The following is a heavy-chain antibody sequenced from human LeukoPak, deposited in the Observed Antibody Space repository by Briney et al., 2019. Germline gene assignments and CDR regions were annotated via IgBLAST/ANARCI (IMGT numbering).Heavy chain of an antibody. D-gene: IGHD6-13*01. Sequence: SGTLSLTCAVYGGSFSGYYWSWIRQPPGKGLEWIGEINHSGSTSYNPSLKSRVTISVDTSKNQFSLKLSSVTAADTAVYYCARYIAAADYWYFDLWGRGTLVTVSS. V-gene: IGHV4-34*01. CDR3: ARYIAAADYWYFDL. CDR1: GGSFSGYY. CDR2: INHSGST. J-gene: IGHJ2*01.